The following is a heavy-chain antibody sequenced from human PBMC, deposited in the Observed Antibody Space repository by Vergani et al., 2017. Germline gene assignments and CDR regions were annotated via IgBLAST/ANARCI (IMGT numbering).Heavy chain of an antibody. CDR3: ARGSSYYDFWSGYYRSNYFDY. Sequence: VQLLESGGGVVQPGRSLRLSCAASGFTFSSYGMHWVRQAPGKGLEWVAVIWYDGSNKYYADSVKGRFTISRDNAKNSLYLQMNSLRAEDTAVYYCARGSSYYDFWSGYYRSNYFDYWGQGTLVTVSS. CDR1: GFTFSSYG. CDR2: IWYDGSNK. J-gene: IGHJ4*02. D-gene: IGHD3-3*01. V-gene: IGHV3-33*03.